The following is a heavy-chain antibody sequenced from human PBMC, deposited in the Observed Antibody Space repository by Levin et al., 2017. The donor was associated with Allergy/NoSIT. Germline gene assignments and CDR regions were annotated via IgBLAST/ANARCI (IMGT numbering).Heavy chain of an antibody. CDR2: ISYDGSNK. CDR3: AKGMREATILGVLLKNQEDYGMDG. J-gene: IGHJ6*02. Sequence: GESLKISCAASGFTFSSYGMHWVRQAPGKGLEWVAVISYDGSNKYYADSVKGRFTISRDNSKNTLYLQMNSLRAEDTAVYYCAKGMREATILGVLLKNQEDYGMDGWGQGTTVTVSS. D-gene: IGHD3-3*01. V-gene: IGHV3-30*18. CDR1: GFTFSSYG.